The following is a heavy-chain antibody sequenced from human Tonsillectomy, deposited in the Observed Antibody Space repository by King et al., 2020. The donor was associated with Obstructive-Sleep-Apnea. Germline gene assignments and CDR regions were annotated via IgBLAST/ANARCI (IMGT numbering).Heavy chain of an antibody. D-gene: IGHD6-19*01. CDR2: INWNSATI. CDR3: ARDMSSGWYGPLDH. CDR1: GFTFDDYA. V-gene: IGHV3-9*01. J-gene: IGHJ4*02. Sequence: VQLVESGGGLVQPGRSLRLSCAASGFTFDDYAMHWVRQSPGRGLEWVSGINWNSATIGYADSLKGRFTVSRDNAKNSLFLQMNSLRPEDTALYYCARDMSSGWYGPLDHWGQGTLLTVSS.